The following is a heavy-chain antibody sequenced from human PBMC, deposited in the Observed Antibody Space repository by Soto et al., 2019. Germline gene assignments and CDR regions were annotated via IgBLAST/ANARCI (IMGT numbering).Heavy chain of an antibody. CDR1: GYTFTIYG. Sequence: ASVKVSCKASGYTFTIYGISWVRQAPGQGLEWMGWISAYNGNTNYAQKLQGRVTMTTDTSTSTAYMELRSLRSDDMAVYYCARGASGYDPEGYYYYMDVWGKGTTVTVSS. J-gene: IGHJ6*03. CDR2: ISAYNGNT. D-gene: IGHD5-12*01. V-gene: IGHV1-18*03. CDR3: ARGASGYDPEGYYYYMDV.